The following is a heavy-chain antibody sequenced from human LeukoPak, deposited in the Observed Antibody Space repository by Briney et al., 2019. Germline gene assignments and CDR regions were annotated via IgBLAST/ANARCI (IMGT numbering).Heavy chain of an antibody. J-gene: IGHJ4*02. V-gene: IGHV1-2*02. CDR3: ARDTPRPVPRGFEY. CDR1: GYTYTSHG. Sequence: ASVKVSCKASGYTYTSHGISWVRQAPGQGLEWMGWINPNSGGTNYAQKFQGRVTMTRDTSISTAYMELSRLRSDDTAVYYCARDTPRPVPRGFEYWGQGTLVTVSS. CDR2: INPNSGGT.